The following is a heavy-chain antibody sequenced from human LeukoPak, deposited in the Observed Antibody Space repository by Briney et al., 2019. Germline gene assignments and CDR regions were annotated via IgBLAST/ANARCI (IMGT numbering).Heavy chain of an antibody. CDR3: ARDTYIPTDPNYFYYYGLDV. CDR2: VNRYGSEA. D-gene: IGHD2-2*02. V-gene: IGHV3-74*01. CDR1: GFTFYNYW. J-gene: IGHJ6*02. Sequence: PGGSLRLSCTSSGFTFYNYWMHWVRQAPGKGLVWVARVNRYGSEAVYADSLKDRFTISRDNAKNTVYLQMNSLRAEDTAVYYCARDTYIPTDPNYFYYYGLDVWGQGTTVIVSS.